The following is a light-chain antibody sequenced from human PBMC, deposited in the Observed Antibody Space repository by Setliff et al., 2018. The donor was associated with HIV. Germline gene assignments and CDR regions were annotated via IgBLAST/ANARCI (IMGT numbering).Light chain of an antibody. J-gene: IGLJ1*01. Sequence: QSALTQPASVSGSPGQSITISCAGTSSDVGGYNYVSWYQQHPGKAPKLMIYEVSNRPSGVSNRFSGSKSANTASLTISGLQAEDEADYYCCSYVNSGIYVFGTGTKVTVL. V-gene: IGLV2-14*01. CDR3: CSYVNSGIYV. CDR2: EVS. CDR1: SSDVGGYNY.